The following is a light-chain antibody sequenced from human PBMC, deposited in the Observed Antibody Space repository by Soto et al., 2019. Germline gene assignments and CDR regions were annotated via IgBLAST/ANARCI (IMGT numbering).Light chain of an antibody. CDR2: DVN. CDR1: ASDVAGYNY. V-gene: IGLV2-11*01. Sequence: QSVLTQPRSLSGSPGQSVAISCSGTASDVAGYNYVTWYQQYPGKAPKLMIYDVNKRPSGVPDRFSGSKSGNTASLIISGLQAEDEADYYCSSYTGRSTLYVFGTGTKVTVL. CDR3: SSYTGRSTLYV. J-gene: IGLJ1*01.